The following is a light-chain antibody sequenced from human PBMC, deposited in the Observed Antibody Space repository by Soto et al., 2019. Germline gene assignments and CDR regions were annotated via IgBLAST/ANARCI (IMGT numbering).Light chain of an antibody. Sequence: QSVLTQPPSASGTPGQRVTISCSGSSSNIGSNTVNWYQQLPGTAPKLLIYNNNQRPSGVADRFSGSKSGTSASLAISGLQSEDEADYYCAAWDDSLNGLVFGTGTQLTVL. J-gene: IGLJ1*01. CDR2: NNN. CDR3: AAWDDSLNGLV. V-gene: IGLV1-44*01. CDR1: SSNIGSNT.